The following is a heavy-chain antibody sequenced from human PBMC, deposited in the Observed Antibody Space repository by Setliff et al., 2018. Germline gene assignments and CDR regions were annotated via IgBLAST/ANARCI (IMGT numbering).Heavy chain of an antibody. V-gene: IGHV2-5*02. J-gene: IGHJ4*02. CDR1: GFSLSTSGVG. D-gene: IGHD3-3*01. CDR3: ARCITIFGVVIPNAFDY. Sequence: ASGPTLVNPTQTLTLTCTFSGFSLSTSGVGVGWIRQPPGKALEWLALIYWDDDKRYSPSLKSRLTITKDTSKNQVVLTMTNMDPVDTATYYCARCITIFGVVIPNAFDYWGQGTQVTVSS. CDR2: IYWDDDK.